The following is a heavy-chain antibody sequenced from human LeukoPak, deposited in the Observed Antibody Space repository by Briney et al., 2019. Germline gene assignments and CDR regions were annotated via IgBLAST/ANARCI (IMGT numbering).Heavy chain of an antibody. CDR3: ARDRVNWNDGVDY. CDR1: GFTSSDYN. D-gene: IGHD1-20*01. J-gene: IGHJ4*02. Sequence: PGGSPRLSCAPSGFTSSDYNMNWVRQAPGKGLEWVSYISSGSVTIYYADSVKGRFTISRDNAKNSLYLQMNSLRAEDTAVYYCARDRVNWNDGVDYWGQGTLVTVSS. CDR2: ISSGSVTI. V-gene: IGHV3-48*01.